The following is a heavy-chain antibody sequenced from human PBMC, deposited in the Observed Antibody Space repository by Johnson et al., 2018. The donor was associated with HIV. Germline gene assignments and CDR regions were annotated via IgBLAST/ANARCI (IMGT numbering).Heavy chain of an antibody. V-gene: IGHV3-30*18. CDR3: AKDSGSYYLTWAFDI. CDR2: ISHDGSDK. J-gene: IGHJ3*02. D-gene: IGHD1-26*01. Sequence: QVQLVESGGGVVQPGTSLRLSCAASGFSFNTNGMHWVRQAPGKGLEWVSFISHDGSDKFYTDSVKGRFTISRDNSKNTLFLQMNSLRAEDTAVYYCAKDSGSYYLTWAFDIWGQGTMVTVSS. CDR1: GFSFNTNG.